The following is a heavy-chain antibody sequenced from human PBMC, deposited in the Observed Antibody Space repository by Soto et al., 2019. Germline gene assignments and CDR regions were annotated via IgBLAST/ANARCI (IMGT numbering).Heavy chain of an antibody. D-gene: IGHD4-17*01. CDR1: GFTFSNAW. V-gene: IGHV3-15*01. CDR2: IKSKTDGGTT. Sequence: EVQLVESGGGLVQPGGSLRLSCAASGFTFSNAWMSWVRQAPGKGLEWVGRIKSKTDGGTTDYAAPVKGRFTISRDDSINPLYLQMNSLKTEDTAVYYCTTDPIGVYVGYYYYVMDVCGRGTTVSVSS. CDR3: TTDPIGVYVGYYYYVMDV. J-gene: IGHJ6*02.